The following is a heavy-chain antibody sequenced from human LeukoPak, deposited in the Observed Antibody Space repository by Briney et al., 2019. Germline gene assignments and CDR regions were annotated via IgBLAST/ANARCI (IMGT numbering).Heavy chain of an antibody. CDR1: GGSISSSSYY. V-gene: IGHV4-39*01. CDR3: ARRTSRYYMDV. CDR2: IYYSGNT. J-gene: IGHJ6*03. Sequence: PSETLSLTCTVSGGSISSSSYYWGWIRQPPGKGLEWIGSIYYSGNTYYNPSLKSRVTISVDKSKNPFSLKPSSVTAADTAVYYCARRTSRYYMDVWGKGTTVTVSS. D-gene: IGHD2-2*01.